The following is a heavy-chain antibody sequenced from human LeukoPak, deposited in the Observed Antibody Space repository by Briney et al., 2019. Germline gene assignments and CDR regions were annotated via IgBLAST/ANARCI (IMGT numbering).Heavy chain of an antibody. CDR1: GRSFSGYF. CDR3: ATLYLVNAFDI. Sequence: SETLSLTCGVSGRSFSGYFWTWIRQPPGQGLEWIGEIIDSGTTSYNPSLESRVAMSADTSKNQVSLKLSSVTAADTAVYYCATLYLVNAFDIWGPGTLVTVSS. CDR2: IIDSGTT. J-gene: IGHJ3*02. V-gene: IGHV4-34*12. D-gene: IGHD2-2*02.